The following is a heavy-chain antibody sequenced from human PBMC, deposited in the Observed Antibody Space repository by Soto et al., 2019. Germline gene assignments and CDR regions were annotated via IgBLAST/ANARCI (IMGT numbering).Heavy chain of an antibody. D-gene: IGHD4-4*01. CDR1: GCTFGSYS. J-gene: IGHJ3*02. V-gene: IGHV3-30*02. CDR2: ITCDSSRK. CDR3: AKGHDYSNYEHFPSAFDI. Sequence: GGSLRLSCAASGCTFGSYSRNWVRQAPGKGLEWVAYITCDSSRKYYADSVKGRFTISRDNSKNTLYLQMNSLRAEDTAVYYCAKGHDYSNYEHFPSAFDIWGQGTMVTV.